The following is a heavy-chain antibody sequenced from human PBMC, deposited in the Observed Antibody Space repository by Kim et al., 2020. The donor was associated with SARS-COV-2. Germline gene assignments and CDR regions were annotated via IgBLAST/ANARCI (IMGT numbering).Heavy chain of an antibody. CDR2: IYYSGST. CDR1: GGSVSSGSYY. Sequence: SETLSLTCTVSGGSVSSGSYYWSWIRQPPGKGLEWIGYIYYSGSTNYNPSLKSRVTISVDTSKNQFSLELSSVTAADTAVYYCARSGSWYLQELLPIDYWGQGTLVTVSS. CDR3: ARSGSWYLQELLPIDY. D-gene: IGHD6-13*01. V-gene: IGHV4-61*01. J-gene: IGHJ4*02.